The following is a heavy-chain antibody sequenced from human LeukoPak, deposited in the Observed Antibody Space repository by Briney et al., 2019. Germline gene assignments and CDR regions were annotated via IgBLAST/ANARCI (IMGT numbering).Heavy chain of an antibody. CDR3: AKALTRWAFDM. CDR1: GFSFSDYD. Sequence: PLGSLRLSCAASGFSFSDYDMSWVRQAPGKGLEWVSSMSLSTSGKTYADSVKGRFTVSTDKAKNTLYLQMDSPRAEDTAMYYCAKALTRWAFDMWGQGTMVTVSS. J-gene: IGHJ3*02. V-gene: IGHV3-23*01. CDR2: MSLSTSGK. D-gene: IGHD3-16*01.